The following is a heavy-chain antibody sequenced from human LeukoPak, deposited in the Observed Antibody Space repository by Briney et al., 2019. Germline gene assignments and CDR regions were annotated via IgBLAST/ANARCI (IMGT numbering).Heavy chain of an antibody. CDR2: INSDGSST. J-gene: IGHJ3*02. CDR3: ARVGGGYFAFDI. Sequence: GGSLRLSCAASGFTFSSYWMHWVSQGPGKGLVWVSRINSDGSSTSYADSVKGRFTISRDNAKNTLYLQMNSLRAEDTAVYYCARVGGGYFAFDIWGQGTMVTVSS. CDR1: GFTFSSYW. D-gene: IGHD5-12*01. V-gene: IGHV3-74*01.